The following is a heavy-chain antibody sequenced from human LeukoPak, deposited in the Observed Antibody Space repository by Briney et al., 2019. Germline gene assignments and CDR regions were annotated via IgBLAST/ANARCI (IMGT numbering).Heavy chain of an antibody. CDR3: AKTTTGYSSGRYPGWPVDY. D-gene: IGHD6-19*01. CDR2: ISGSGGGT. Sequence: GGSLRLSCAASGFTFSRYAVSWVRQAPGKGLEWVSAISGSGGGTYYADSVKGRFTISRDNSKNTVYLQMNSLSTEDTAVYYCAKTTTGYSSGRYPGWPVDYWGQGTLVTVSS. CDR1: GFTFSRYA. J-gene: IGHJ4*02. V-gene: IGHV3-23*01.